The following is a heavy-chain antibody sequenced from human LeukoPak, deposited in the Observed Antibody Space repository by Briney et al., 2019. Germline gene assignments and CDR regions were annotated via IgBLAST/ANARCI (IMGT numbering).Heavy chain of an antibody. J-gene: IGHJ4*02. CDR2: INYSGSS. CDR1: GGSISSGDYY. V-gene: IGHV4-30-4*01. Sequence: PSETLSLTCTVSGGSISSGDYYWSWIRQPPGKGLEWIGYINYSGSSNYNPSLKSRVTISVDTSKNQFSLKLSSVTAADTAVYYCAREISGYFDYWGQGTLVAVSS. D-gene: IGHD2-15*01. CDR3: AREISGYFDY.